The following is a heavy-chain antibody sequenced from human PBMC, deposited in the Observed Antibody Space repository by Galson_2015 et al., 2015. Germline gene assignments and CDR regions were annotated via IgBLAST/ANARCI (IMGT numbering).Heavy chain of an antibody. CDR1: GFTFSSSR. Sequence: SLRLSCAASGFTFSSSRMNWVRQAPGKGLEWVSSISSSSSYIYYADSVKGRFTISRENAKNSLYLPMNSLRAEDTAVYYCAIDMIRNGRFGYWGQGTLVTVSS. CDR3: AIDMIRNGRFGY. D-gene: IGHD1-26*01. CDR2: ISSSSSYI. J-gene: IGHJ4*02. V-gene: IGHV3-21*01.